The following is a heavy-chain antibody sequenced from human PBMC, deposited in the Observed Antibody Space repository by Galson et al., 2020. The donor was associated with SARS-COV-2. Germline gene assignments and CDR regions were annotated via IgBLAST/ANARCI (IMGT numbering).Heavy chain of an antibody. CDR1: GYSFSNYW. CDR3: ARQGRASSRPDYVGMDV. V-gene: IGHV5-51*01. D-gene: IGHD2-2*01. CDR2: IYPGDSDM. J-gene: IGHJ6*02. Sequence: GESLKISCKGSGYSFSNYWIAWVRQMPVKGLEWMGIIYPGDSDMRYSPSFQGQVTISADKSISTSYLQWSSLKASDTAMYYCARQGRASSRPDYVGMDVWGQGTTVTVSS.